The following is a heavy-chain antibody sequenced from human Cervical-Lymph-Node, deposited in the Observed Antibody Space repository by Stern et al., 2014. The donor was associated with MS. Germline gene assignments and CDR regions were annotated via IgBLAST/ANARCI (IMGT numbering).Heavy chain of an antibody. D-gene: IGHD6-13*01. CDR2: ISSSSSYI. V-gene: IGHV3-21*01. Sequence: EVQLLESGGGLVKPGGSLRLSCAASGFTFSSYSMNWVRQAPGKGLEWVSSISSSSSYIYYADSVKGRFTISRDNAKNSLYLQMNSLRAEDTAVYYCASYAAAGNFDYWGQGTLVTVSS. CDR1: GFTFSSYS. J-gene: IGHJ4*02. CDR3: ASYAAAGNFDY.